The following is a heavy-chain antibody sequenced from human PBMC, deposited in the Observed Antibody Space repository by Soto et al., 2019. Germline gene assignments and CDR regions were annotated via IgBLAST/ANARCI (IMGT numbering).Heavy chain of an antibody. Sequence: GGSRRRCWAASGFTFSSYVMHWVCQSPGKGLEWVAVISYDGSNKYYADSVKGRFTISRDNSKNTLYLQMNSLRAEDTAVYYCATAAAGMSYYYYGMDVWGQGTTVTVSS. CDR2: ISYDGSNK. CDR1: GFTFSSYV. J-gene: IGHJ6*02. V-gene: IGHV3-30*03. D-gene: IGHD6-13*01. CDR3: ATAAAGMSYYYYGMDV.